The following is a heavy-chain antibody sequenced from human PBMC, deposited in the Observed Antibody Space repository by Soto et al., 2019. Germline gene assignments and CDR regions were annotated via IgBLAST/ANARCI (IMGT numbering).Heavy chain of an antibody. V-gene: IGHV3-72*01. J-gene: IGHJ5*02. CDR3: AKDRGAAAGNWFDP. CDR2: SRDKAQGYST. Sequence: GGSLRLSCAGSGFTLSDHYIDWVRQAPGKGLEWVGRSRDKAQGYSTAYAASVKGRFTTSRDNSKNTLYLQMNSLRAEDTAVYYCAKDRGAAAGNWFDPWGQGTLVTVSS. D-gene: IGHD6-13*01. CDR1: GFTLSDHY.